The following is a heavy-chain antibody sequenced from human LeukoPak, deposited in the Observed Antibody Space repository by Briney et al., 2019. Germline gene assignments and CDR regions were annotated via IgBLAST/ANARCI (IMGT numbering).Heavy chain of an antibody. V-gene: IGHV3-33*08. J-gene: IGHJ4*02. D-gene: IGHD3-22*01. Sequence: GGSLRLSCAASGFTFSSYAMSWVRQAPGKGLERVAVIWYDGSNKYHADSVKGRFTISRANSKNTLYLQMNSLRGEDTAVYYCARSYEGYYYDSSGYYYGTFDYWGQGTLVTVSS. CDR2: IWYDGSNK. CDR3: ARSYEGYYYDSSGYYYGTFDY. CDR1: GFTFSSYA.